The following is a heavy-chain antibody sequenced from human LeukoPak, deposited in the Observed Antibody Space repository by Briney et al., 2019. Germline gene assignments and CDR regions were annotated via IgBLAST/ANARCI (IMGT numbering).Heavy chain of an antibody. CDR3: VRDQWELGGGNWFDP. V-gene: IGHV1-18*01. D-gene: IGHD1-26*01. Sequence: ASVRVSCKASGYSFTSFGISWVRQAPGQGLEWVGWIGAYNGNTRSAQKFQGRVSMTTDTSTSTAYMELRSLRFDDTAVFYCVRDQWELGGGNWFDPWGQGTLVTVSS. CDR1: GYSFTSFG. CDR2: IGAYNGNT. J-gene: IGHJ5*02.